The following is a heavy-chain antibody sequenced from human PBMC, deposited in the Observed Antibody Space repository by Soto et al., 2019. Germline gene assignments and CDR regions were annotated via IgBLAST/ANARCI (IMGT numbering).Heavy chain of an antibody. J-gene: IGHJ4*02. CDR1: GGSISSGGYY. V-gene: IGHV4-31*03. CDR2: IYYSGCN. Sequence: QVQLQESGPGLVKPSQTLSLTCTVSGGSISSGGYYWNWIRQHQGKGLEWIGYIYYSGCNYYNPSLKSRVTIAADTSKNQFSLKLSSVPAADTGMYYCAREPSIWGQGTLVTASS. CDR3: AREPSI.